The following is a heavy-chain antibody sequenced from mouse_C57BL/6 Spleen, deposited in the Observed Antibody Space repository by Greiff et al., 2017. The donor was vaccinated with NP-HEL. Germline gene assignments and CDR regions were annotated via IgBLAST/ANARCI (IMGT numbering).Heavy chain of an antibody. Sequence: EVMLVESGGGLVKPGGSLKLSCAASGFTFSSYAMSWVRQTPEKRLEWVATISDGGSYTYYPDNVKGRFTISRDNAKNNLYLQMSHLKSEDTAMYYCARDGVYGIDAMDYWGQGTSVTVSS. CDR3: ARDGVYGIDAMDY. V-gene: IGHV5-4*01. CDR2: ISDGGSYT. J-gene: IGHJ4*01. CDR1: GFTFSSYA. D-gene: IGHD1-1*01.